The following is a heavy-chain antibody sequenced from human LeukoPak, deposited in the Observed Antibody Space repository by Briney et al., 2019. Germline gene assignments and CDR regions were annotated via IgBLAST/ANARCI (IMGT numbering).Heavy chain of an antibody. CDR1: GGSISSSSYY. CDR2: IYYSGST. V-gene: IGHV4-39*01. D-gene: IGHD3-3*01. CDR3: AGTLEWLLYYFDY. J-gene: IGHJ4*02. Sequence: SETLSLTCTVSGGSISSSSYYWGWIRQPPGKGLEWIVSIYYSGSTYYNPSLKSRVTISVDTSKNQFSLKLSSVTAADTAVYYCAGTLEWLLYYFDYWGQGTLVTVSS.